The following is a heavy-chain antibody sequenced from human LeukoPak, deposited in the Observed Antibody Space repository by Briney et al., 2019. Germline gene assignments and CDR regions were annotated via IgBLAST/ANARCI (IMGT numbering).Heavy chain of an antibody. D-gene: IGHD3-22*01. CDR1: GYTFTNYP. V-gene: IGHV1-18*01. CDR2: INPYTGNT. CDR3: ARDCFYDYYDSSGDCDDAFDI. Sequence: GASVKVSCKASGYTFTNYPISWVRQAPGQGLEWMGWINPYTGNTDYAQKLQGRVTMTTDTSTSTAYMELRSLRSDDTAVYYCARDCFYDYYDSSGDCDDAFDIWGQGTMVTVSS. J-gene: IGHJ3*02.